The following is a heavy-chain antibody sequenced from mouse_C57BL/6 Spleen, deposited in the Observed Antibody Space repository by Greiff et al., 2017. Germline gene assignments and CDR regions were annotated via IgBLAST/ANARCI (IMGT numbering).Heavy chain of an antibody. CDR1: GYTFTSYW. D-gene: IGHD4-1*01. V-gene: IGHV1-72*01. Sequence: QVQLQQPGAELVKPGASVKLSCKASGYTFTSYWMHWVRQRPGRGLEWIGRIAPNSGGTKYNEKFKSKATLTVDKPSSTAYMQLSSLTSEDSAVYYCARNWNYLDYWGQGTTLTVSS. CDR3: ARNWNYLDY. CDR2: IAPNSGGT. J-gene: IGHJ2*01.